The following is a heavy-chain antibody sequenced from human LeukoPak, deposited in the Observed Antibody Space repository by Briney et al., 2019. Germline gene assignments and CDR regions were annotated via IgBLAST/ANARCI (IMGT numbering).Heavy chain of an antibody. V-gene: IGHV3-48*03. Sequence: PGGSLRLSCAASGFTFSSYEMNWVRQAPGKGLEWVSYISSSGSTIYYADSVKGRFTISRDNSNSTLYLRTNSLRADDTAVYYCARSGYNRFDYWGQGTLVTVSS. CDR1: GFTFSSYE. D-gene: IGHD5-24*01. CDR2: ISSSGSTI. J-gene: IGHJ4*02. CDR3: ARSGYNRFDY.